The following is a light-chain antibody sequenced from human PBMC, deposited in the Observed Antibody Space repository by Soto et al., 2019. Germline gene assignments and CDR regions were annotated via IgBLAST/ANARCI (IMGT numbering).Light chain of an antibody. CDR2: GAS. V-gene: IGKV3-15*01. J-gene: IGKJ4*01. CDR3: QQYNNWPPLT. Sequence: EIVIAQSSVTLSLSPGERATLSCRTSQTVSSNLAWYQQKPGQAPRLLIYGASTRATGIPARFSGSGSGTEFTLTISSLQSEDFAVYYCQQYNNWPPLTFGGGTKVDIK. CDR1: QTVSSN.